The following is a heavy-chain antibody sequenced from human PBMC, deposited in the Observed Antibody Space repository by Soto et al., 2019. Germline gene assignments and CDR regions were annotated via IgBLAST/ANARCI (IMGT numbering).Heavy chain of an antibody. J-gene: IGHJ4*02. D-gene: IGHD4-17*01. CDR1: RCTFSRFG. CDR2: LSYDGSKE. V-gene: IGHV3-30*18. CDR3: AKRLLRGTTLSVLGY. Sequence: GGSMRLSCAASRCTFSRFGMHWVLQAPGNGLEWVALLSYDGSKEYYADSVKGRFSVSRDNSKNTLYLQMNSLRVEDTAVYFCAKRLLRGTTLSVLGYWGRGPLVTVSS.